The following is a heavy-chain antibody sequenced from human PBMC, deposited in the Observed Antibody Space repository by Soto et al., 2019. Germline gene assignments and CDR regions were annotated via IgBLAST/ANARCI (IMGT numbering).Heavy chain of an antibody. CDR3: ARGQDCGTTNRYTGGDYFDY. CDR1: GYSFAGYY. Sequence: ASVKVSCKASGYSFAGYYIHWVRQAPGQGLEWMGWINPNSGATNFAQKFQGRVTMTRDTSISTAYMELRSLRSDDTAVFYCARGQDCGTTNRYTGGDYFDYWGQGTLVTVSS. D-gene: IGHD3-16*02. V-gene: IGHV1-2*02. J-gene: IGHJ4*02. CDR2: INPNSGAT.